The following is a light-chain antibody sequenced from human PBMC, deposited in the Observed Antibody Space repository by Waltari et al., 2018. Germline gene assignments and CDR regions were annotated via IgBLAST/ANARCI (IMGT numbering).Light chain of an antibody. CDR2: STT. V-gene: IGLV1-44*01. CDR1: IYNFAINT. CDR3: GAWDDGVKEWV. J-gene: IGLJ3*02. Sequence: QSVLPQPPSASGTPGRRVTISCSGTIYNFAINTVNWYQQFPGSAPKLLIFSTTQRPSGVPDRFSASKSGTSASLAINGLQAADEADYYCGAWDDGVKEWVFGGGTKLTVL.